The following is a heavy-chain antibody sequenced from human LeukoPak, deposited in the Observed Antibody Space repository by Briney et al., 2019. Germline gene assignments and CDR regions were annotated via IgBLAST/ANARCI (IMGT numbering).Heavy chain of an antibody. CDR1: GGSISSGSYY. D-gene: IGHD5-12*01. V-gene: IGHV4-61*02. J-gene: IGHJ4*02. CDR3: ARDEQWLGFDY. CDR2: IYTSGST. Sequence: SETLSLTCTVSGGSISSGSYYWTWIRQPAGKGLEWIGRIYTSGSTNYNPSLKSRVTMSVDTSKNQFSLKLSSVTAADTAVYYCARDEQWLGFDYWGQGTLVTVSS.